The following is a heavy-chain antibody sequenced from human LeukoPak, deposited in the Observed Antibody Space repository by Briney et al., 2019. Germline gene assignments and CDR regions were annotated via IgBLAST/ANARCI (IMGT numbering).Heavy chain of an antibody. Sequence: ASVKVSCKASGYTFTGYYMHWVRQAPGQGLEWMGWINPNSGGTNYAQKFQGRVTMTRDTSISTAYMELSRLRSDDTAVYYCARDLGSAGSWFDPWGQGTLVTVSS. D-gene: IGHD3-10*01. J-gene: IGHJ5*02. CDR1: GYTFTGYY. CDR2: INPNSGGT. CDR3: ARDLGSAGSWFDP. V-gene: IGHV1-2*02.